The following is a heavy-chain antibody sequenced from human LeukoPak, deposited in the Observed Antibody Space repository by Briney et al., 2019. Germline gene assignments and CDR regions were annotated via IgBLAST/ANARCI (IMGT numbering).Heavy chain of an antibody. Sequence: SVKVSCKASGGTFSSYAISWVRQAPGQGLEWMGRIIPIFGAANYAQKFQGRVTITTDESTSTAYMELSSLRSEDTAVYYCARDHSGSYLDYYMDVWGKGTTVTVSS. CDR2: IIPIFGAA. CDR3: ARDHSGSYLDYYMDV. D-gene: IGHD1-26*01. J-gene: IGHJ6*03. CDR1: GGTFSSYA. V-gene: IGHV1-69*05.